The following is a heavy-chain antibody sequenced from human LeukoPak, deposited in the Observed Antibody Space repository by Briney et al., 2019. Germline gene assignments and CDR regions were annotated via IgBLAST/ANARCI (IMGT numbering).Heavy chain of an antibody. Sequence: SDTLSLTCTVPGGSISSGDDYWSWIRQPPGKGLEWIGFIYYSGNTYYNPSLKSRVTISVDTSKNQFSLRLNSVTAADTAVYYCARDHCSSKSCFIDYWGQGTLVTVSS. V-gene: IGHV4-30-4*02. D-gene: IGHD2-2*01. CDR3: ARDHCSSKSCFIDY. CDR1: GGSISSGDDY. CDR2: IYYSGNT. J-gene: IGHJ4*02.